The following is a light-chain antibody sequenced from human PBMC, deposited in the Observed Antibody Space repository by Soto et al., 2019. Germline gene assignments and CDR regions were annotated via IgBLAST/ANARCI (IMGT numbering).Light chain of an antibody. Sequence: EIGMTQSPATLSVSPGERATLSCRASQSVSSNFAWYQQKPGQAPRLLIYGASTSATGIPARFSGSGSGTEFTLTISRLQSENAAVYACQQYNNWPTFGPGTNVDIK. J-gene: IGKJ3*01. CDR2: GAS. CDR3: QQYNNWPT. CDR1: QSVSSN. V-gene: IGKV3-15*01.